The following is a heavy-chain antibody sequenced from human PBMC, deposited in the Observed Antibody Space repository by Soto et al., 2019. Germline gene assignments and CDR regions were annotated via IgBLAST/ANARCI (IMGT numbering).Heavy chain of an antibody. Sequence: SETMSLTYAVAGYYISSSNLLVWIRQPPGKGLEWIGYIYYSGTTYYNPSLKSRVTMSVDTSKNQFSLKLTSVTAVDTAVYYCARREIQGPIDYWGQGTLVTVSS. CDR1: GYYISSSNL. CDR3: ARREIQGPIDY. V-gene: IGHV4-28*01. J-gene: IGHJ4*02. D-gene: IGHD1-26*01. CDR2: IYYSGTT.